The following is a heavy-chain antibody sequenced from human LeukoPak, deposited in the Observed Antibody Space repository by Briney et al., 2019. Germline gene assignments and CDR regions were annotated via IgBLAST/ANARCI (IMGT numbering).Heavy chain of an antibody. CDR1: GFTFSNYW. D-gene: IGHD6-13*01. CDR3: ARDLYSSSST. Sequence: LAGGSLRLSCAASGFTFSNYWLNWVRQAPGKGLEWVANIKEDGSEKYYVDSVKGRFTISRDNSKNTLYLQMNSLRAEDTAVYYCARDLYSSSSTWGQGTLVTVSS. V-gene: IGHV3-7*03. J-gene: IGHJ4*02. CDR2: IKEDGSEK.